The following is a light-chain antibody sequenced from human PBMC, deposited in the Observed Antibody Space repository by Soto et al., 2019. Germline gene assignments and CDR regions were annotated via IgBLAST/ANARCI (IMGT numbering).Light chain of an antibody. CDR3: QQYGSSPPIT. Sequence: ETVMSQSPATLSVTPGERATLTCRASQSVSSNLAWYQQKPGQAPRLLIYGASTRATGIPARFSGSGSGTEFTLTISRLEPEDFAVYYCQQYGSSPPITFAQGTRLEI. CDR2: GAS. CDR1: QSVSSN. J-gene: IGKJ5*01. V-gene: IGKV3-15*01.